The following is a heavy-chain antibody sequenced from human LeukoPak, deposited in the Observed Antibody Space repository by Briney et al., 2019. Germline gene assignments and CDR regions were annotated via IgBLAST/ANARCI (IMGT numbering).Heavy chain of an antibody. CDR1: GGSISSYY. V-gene: IGHV4-59*01. J-gene: IGHJ4*02. D-gene: IGHD6-13*01. Sequence: SETLSLTCTVSGGSISSYYRSWIRQPPGKGLEWIGYISYSGSTNYNPSLKSRVTISVDTSKNQFSLRLNSMTAADTAVYYCARGGSWYRFDYWGQGTLVTVSS. CDR2: ISYSGST. CDR3: ARGGSWYRFDY.